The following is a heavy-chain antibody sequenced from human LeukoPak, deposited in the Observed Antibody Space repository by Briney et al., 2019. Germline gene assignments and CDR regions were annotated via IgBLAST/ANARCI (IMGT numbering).Heavy chain of an antibody. CDR3: AIQLGEFSPHYYYYMDV. CDR2: INTNTGNP. D-gene: IGHD3-16*01. Sequence: ASVKVSCKASGYTFTSYAMNWVRQVPGQRLEWMGWINTNTGNPTYAQGFTGRFVFSLDTSVNTAYLQISSLKAEDTAVYYCAIQLGEFSPHYYYYMDVWGKGTTVTVSS. J-gene: IGHJ6*03. CDR1: GYTFTSYA. V-gene: IGHV7-4-1*02.